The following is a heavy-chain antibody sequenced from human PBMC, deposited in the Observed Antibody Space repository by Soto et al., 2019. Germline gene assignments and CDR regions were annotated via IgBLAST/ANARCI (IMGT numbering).Heavy chain of an antibody. J-gene: IGHJ5*02. Sequence: EVQLLESGGGLVQPGGSLRLSCAASGFTFVNYPMNWVRQAPGKGLEWVSLVSVTGDYTYYADSVKGRFTISRDNSKNTLYLQMNNLNAEDTAIYYCAKDLDSAADYLPHNDPWGLGTLVTVSS. D-gene: IGHD4-17*01. CDR2: VSVTGDYT. V-gene: IGHV3-23*01. CDR3: AKDLDSAADYLPHNDP. CDR1: GFTFVNYP.